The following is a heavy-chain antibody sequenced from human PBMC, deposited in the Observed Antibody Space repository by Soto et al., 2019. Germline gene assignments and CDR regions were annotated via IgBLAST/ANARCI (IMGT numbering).Heavy chain of an antibody. CDR1: ELTFSRYA. J-gene: IGHJ4*02. V-gene: IGHV3-23*01. D-gene: IGHD3-10*01. Sequence: LSLSCGVTELTFSRYALGWIRQAPWKGVEWVSGISDSGGSTYYADSVKGRFTISRDNSKNTLYLQMNSLRAEDTAVYYCAKGTYYYGSAPYYFDYWGQGTLVTSPQ. CDR3: AKGTYYYGSAPYYFDY. CDR2: ISDSGGST.